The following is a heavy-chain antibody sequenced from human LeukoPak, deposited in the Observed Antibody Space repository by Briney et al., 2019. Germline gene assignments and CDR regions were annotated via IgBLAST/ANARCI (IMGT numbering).Heavy chain of an antibody. V-gene: IGHV3-23*01. CDR3: AKAHERYYLDY. J-gene: IGHJ4*02. CDR1: GFTFSSYA. CDR2: VTGSGATT. Sequence: GGSLRLSCAASGFTFSSYATSWVRQAPGKGLEWVSTVTGSGATTYYADSVKGRFTISRDNSKNTLYLQMNSLRAEDTAVYYCAKAHERYYLDYWGQGTLVTVSS.